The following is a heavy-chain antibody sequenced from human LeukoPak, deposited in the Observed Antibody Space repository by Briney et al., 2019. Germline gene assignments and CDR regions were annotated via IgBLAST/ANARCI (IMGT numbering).Heavy chain of an antibody. V-gene: IGHV3-15*01. CDR3: TLIDCINPVCYSDP. D-gene: IGHD2-8*01. CDR1: GFTFSNAW. J-gene: IGHJ5*02. CDR2: IKSKSDGGTT. Sequence: GGSLRLSXAASGFTFSNAWMSWFCQAPGKGLEWVGRIKSKSDGGTTDYAAPVKGRFTISRDDSKNTLYLQMNSLKTEDTAMYYCTLIDCINPVCYSDPWGQGTLVTVSS.